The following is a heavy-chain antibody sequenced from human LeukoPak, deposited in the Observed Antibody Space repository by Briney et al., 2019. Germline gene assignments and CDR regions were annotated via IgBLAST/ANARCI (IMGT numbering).Heavy chain of an antibody. CDR3: ARGRRPSYSSSWYPAFDY. V-gene: IGHV1-69*05. Sequence: GASVKVSRKVSGGTFSSYAISWVRQAPGQGLEWMGRIIPIFGTANYAQKFQGRVTITTDESTSTAYMELSSLRSEDTAVYYCARGRRPSYSSSWYPAFDYWGQGTLVTVSS. D-gene: IGHD6-13*01. J-gene: IGHJ4*02. CDR1: GGTFSSYA. CDR2: IIPIFGTA.